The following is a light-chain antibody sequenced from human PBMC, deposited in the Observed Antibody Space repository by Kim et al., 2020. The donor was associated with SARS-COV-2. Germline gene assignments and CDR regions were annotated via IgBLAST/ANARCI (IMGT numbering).Light chain of an antibody. J-gene: IGKJ2*01. CDR1: QSISSY. CDR3: QQYSDWPPGDT. Sequence: EIVMTQSPATLSVSPGERATLSCRASQSISSYLAWYQQKPGQAPRLLIYGASTRASGVPARFSGSGSGTEFTLTITSLQSEDFAVYYGQQYSDWPPGDTFGQGTKLEI. V-gene: IGKV3-15*01. CDR2: GAS.